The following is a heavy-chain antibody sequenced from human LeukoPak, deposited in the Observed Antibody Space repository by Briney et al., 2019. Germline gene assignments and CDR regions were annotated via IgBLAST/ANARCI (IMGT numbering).Heavy chain of an antibody. D-gene: IGHD3-10*01. J-gene: IGHJ5*02. CDR3: ARGGYYGSGNDFRFDP. CDR1: GGSISNY. CDR2: IYYTGST. Sequence: SETLSLTCTLSGGSISNYWSWVRQPPGTGLEWIGYIYYTGSTDYNPSLKSRVTMSVDTSKNQFSLKLSSVTAADTAVYSCARGGYYGSGNDFRFDPWGQGTLVTVSS. V-gene: IGHV4-59*01.